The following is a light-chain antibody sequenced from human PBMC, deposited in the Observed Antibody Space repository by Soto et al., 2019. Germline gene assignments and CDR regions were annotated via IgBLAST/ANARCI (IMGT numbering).Light chain of an antibody. CDR3: RSYDSGLGGGV. Sequence: QSVLTQPPSVSGAPGQRVTISCTGSSSHIGAGYDVHWYQQLPGTAPKLLIYGNSNRPSGVPDRFSGSKSGTSASLAITGLRVEDGAVYSCRSYDSGLGGGVFGGGTKLPAL. V-gene: IGLV1-40*01. J-gene: IGLJ3*02. CDR1: SSHIGAGYD. CDR2: GNS.